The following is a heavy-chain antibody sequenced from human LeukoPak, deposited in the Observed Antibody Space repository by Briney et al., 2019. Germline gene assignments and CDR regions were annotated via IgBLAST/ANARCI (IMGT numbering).Heavy chain of an antibody. J-gene: IGHJ4*02. CDR1: GYSFTNYW. CDR3: ARPPDYYDSSGYAY. CDR2: IYPGDSDT. D-gene: IGHD3-22*01. Sequence: GESLKISCKGSGYSFTNYWIAWVRQMPGKGLEWMGIIYPGDSDTRYSPSFQGQVTFSADKSISTAYLQWSSLKASDTAMYYCARPPDYYDSSGYAYWGQGTLVTVSS. V-gene: IGHV5-51*01.